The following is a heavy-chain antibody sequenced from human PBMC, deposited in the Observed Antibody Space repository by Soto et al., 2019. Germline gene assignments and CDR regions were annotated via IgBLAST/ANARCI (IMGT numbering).Heavy chain of an antibody. CDR3: AKDRGILVVVAARYAFDI. Sequence: EVQLLESGGGLVQPGGSLRLSCAASGFTFSSYAMNWVRQAPGKGLEWVSAISGSGGSIYYADSVKGRFTISRDNSKNTLYLQMNSLRAEDTAVYYCAKDRGILVVVAARYAFDIWGQGKMVTVYS. J-gene: IGHJ3*02. V-gene: IGHV3-23*01. D-gene: IGHD2-15*01. CDR2: ISGSGGSI. CDR1: GFTFSSYA.